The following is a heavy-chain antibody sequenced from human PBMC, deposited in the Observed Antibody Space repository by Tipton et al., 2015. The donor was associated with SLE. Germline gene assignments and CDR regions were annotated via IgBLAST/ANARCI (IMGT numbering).Heavy chain of an antibody. CDR2: IYTSGTT. CDR1: GDSISSSGSY. CDR3: ARGTPFMEWERNWFDP. Sequence: TLSLTCSVSGDSISSSGSYWNWIRQPAGKGLEWIGRIYTSGTTNYNPSLKSRVTMSVDTSKNQLSLTLNSVTTADTAMYYCARGTPFMEWERNWFDPWGQATLVTVSS. V-gene: IGHV4-61*02. J-gene: IGHJ5*01. D-gene: IGHD3-3*02.